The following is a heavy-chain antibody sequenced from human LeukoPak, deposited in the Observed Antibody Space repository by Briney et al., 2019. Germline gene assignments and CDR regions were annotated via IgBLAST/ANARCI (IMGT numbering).Heavy chain of an antibody. D-gene: IGHD3-3*01. V-gene: IGHV3-23*01. CDR1: GVTFSSYA. CDR3: AKRGHDFWSGYYNDYYYGMDV. CDR2: ISGSGGST. J-gene: IGHJ6*02. Sequence: GGSLRLSCAASGVTFSSYAMSWVRQAPGKGLEWVSAISGSGGSTYYADSVKGRFTISRDNSKNTLYLQMNSLRAEDTAVYYCAKRGHDFWSGYYNDYYYGMDVWGQGTTVTVSS.